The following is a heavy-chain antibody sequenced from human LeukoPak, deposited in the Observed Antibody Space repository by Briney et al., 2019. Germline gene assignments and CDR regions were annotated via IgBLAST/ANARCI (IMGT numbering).Heavy chain of an antibody. CDR1: GFTFSRFG. CDR3: ARDESGYQISYLRN. D-gene: IGHD5-12*01. CDR2: MSFDGSQR. V-gene: IGHV3-33*05. Sequence: PGGSLRLSCVASGFTFSRFGMYWVRQAPGKGPEWVAVMSFDGSQRFYADSVRGRFTISRDNSRNTLYLQMSSLRREDTAVYYCARDESGYQISYLRNWGPGTLVTVSS. J-gene: IGHJ4*02.